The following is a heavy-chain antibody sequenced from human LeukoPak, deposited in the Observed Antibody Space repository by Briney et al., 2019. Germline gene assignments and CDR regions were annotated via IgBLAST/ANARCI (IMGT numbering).Heavy chain of an antibody. CDR2: IIPIFGTA. CDR3: ARDKSVVLPARY. D-gene: IGHD2-2*01. J-gene: IGHJ4*02. Sequence: SVKVSCKASGGTFSSCAISWVRQAPGQGLEWMGGIIPIFGTANYAQKFQGRVTITADESTSTAYMELSSLRSEDTAVYYCARDKSVVLPARYWGQGTLVTVSS. CDR1: GGTFSSCA. V-gene: IGHV1-69*13.